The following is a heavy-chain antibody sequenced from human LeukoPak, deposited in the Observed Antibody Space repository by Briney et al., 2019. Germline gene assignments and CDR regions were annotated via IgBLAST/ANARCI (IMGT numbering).Heavy chain of an antibody. CDR3: ARDQIAVAGTSYYYYYYMDV. CDR2: INSDGSST. D-gene: IGHD6-19*01. CDR1: GFTFSSYW. J-gene: IGHJ6*03. Sequence: GGSLRLSCAASGFTFSSYWMHWVRQAPGKGLVWVSRINSDGSSTIYADSVNGRFTISRDNAKNTLYLQMNSLRAEDTAVYYCARDQIAVAGTSYYYYYYMDVWGKGTTVTVSS. V-gene: IGHV3-74*01.